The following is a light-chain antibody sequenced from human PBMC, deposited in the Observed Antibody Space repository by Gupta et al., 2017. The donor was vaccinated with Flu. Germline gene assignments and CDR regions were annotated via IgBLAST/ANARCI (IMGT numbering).Light chain of an antibody. CDR2: AAS. J-gene: IGKJ1*01. CDR1: QTISNY. V-gene: IGKV1-39*01. Sequence: PSSLSASVGDRVTITCRASQTISNYLNWYQQKPGKAPELLIYAASNLQSGVPSSFSASGSGSDFTLTISALQPEDSAAYYCQQSDNVPWTFGQGTRVEIK. CDR3: QQSDNVPWT.